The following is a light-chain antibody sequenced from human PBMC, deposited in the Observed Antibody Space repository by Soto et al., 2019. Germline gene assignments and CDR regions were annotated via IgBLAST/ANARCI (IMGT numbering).Light chain of an antibody. CDR3: TSWTTSTTMI. Sequence: QSALTQPASVSGSPGQSITISCTGTSSDIGAYNFVSWYQQHPGTAPKLMPYDVNIRPSGVSNRFSGSKSGNTASLTISGLQAEDEADYYCTSWTTSTTMIFGGGTKVTVL. J-gene: IGLJ2*01. CDR2: DVN. CDR1: SSDIGAYNF. V-gene: IGLV2-14*03.